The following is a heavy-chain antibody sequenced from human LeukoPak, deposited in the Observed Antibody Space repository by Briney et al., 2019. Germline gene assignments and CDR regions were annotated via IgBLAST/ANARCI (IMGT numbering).Heavy chain of an antibody. Sequence: GGSLRLSCAASGFTFSSYAMHWVRQAPGKGLEWVAIIWYDGSNKYHADSVKGRFTISGDNSKNTLYLQMNSLRAEDTALYYCARGLGYSYGYGIDYWGQGTLVTISS. CDR1: GFTFSSYA. V-gene: IGHV3-33*01. CDR3: ARGLGYSYGYGIDY. D-gene: IGHD5-18*01. J-gene: IGHJ4*02. CDR2: IWYDGSNK.